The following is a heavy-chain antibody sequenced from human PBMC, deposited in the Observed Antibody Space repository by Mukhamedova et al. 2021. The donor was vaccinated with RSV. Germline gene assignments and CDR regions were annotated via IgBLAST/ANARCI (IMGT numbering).Heavy chain of an antibody. V-gene: IGHV4-4*02. J-gene: IGHJ1*01. CDR3: AREYCSSTSCYDGGFGSAEYFQH. Sequence: GEIYHSGSTNYNPSLKSRVTISVDKSKNQFSLKLSSVTAADTAVYYCAREYCSSTSCYDGGFGSAEYFQHWGQGTLVTVSS. D-gene: IGHD2-2*01. CDR2: IYHSGST.